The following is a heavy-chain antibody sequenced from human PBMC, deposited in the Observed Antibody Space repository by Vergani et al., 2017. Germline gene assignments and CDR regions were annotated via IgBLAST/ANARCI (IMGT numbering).Heavy chain of an antibody. V-gene: IGHV1-69*06. CDR3: ARDRIAVVEGDYYYGMDV. J-gene: IGHJ6*02. CDR1: GGTFSSYA. CDR2: IIPIFGTA. Sequence: QVQLVQSGAEVKKPGSSVTVSCKASGGTFSSYAISWVRQAPGQGLEWMGGIIPIFGTANYAQKFQGRVTITADKSTRTGYMELRSLRSEDTAVYYCARDRIAVVEGDYYYGMDVWGQGTTVTVSS. D-gene: IGHD6-19*01.